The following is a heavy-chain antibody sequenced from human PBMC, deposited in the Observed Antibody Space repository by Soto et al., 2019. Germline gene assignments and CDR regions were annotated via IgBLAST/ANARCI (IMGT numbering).Heavy chain of an antibody. Sequence: QITLKESGPTLVKPTQTLTLTCTFSGFSLSTRGVGVGWIRQPPGKALEWLALIYWDDDKRYSPSLRSRLTITKDPSENQVVLTMTNMDPVDTATYYCVQNGLTSLAEYWGQGTLVTVSS. CDR3: VQNGLTSLAEY. CDR2: IYWDDDK. CDR1: GFSLSTRGVG. D-gene: IGHD2-2*01. V-gene: IGHV2-5*02. J-gene: IGHJ4*02.